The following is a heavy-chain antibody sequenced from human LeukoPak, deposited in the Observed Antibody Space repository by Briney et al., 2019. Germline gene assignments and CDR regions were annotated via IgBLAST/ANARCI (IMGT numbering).Heavy chain of an antibody. CDR3: ARDSIGDWQQPDLDNNWFDP. CDR2: INPSGGST. D-gene: IGHD6-13*01. V-gene: IGHV1-46*01. J-gene: IGHJ5*02. Sequence: ASVNVSCKASGYTFTSYYMHWVRQAPGQGLEWMGIINPSGGSTSYAQKFQGRVTMTRDTSTSTVYMELSSLRSEDTAVYYCARDSIGDWQQPDLDNNWFDPWGQGTLVTVSS. CDR1: GYTFTSYY.